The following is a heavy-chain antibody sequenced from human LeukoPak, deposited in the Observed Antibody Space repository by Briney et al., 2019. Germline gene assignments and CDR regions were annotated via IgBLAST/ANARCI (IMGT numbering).Heavy chain of an antibody. D-gene: IGHD3-3*01. CDR1: GYSFTSYW. CDR3: ARPRYYDFWSGYQDAFDI. V-gene: IGHV5-51*01. CDR2: IYPGDSDT. Sequence: GESLKISCKGSGYSFTSYWIGWVRQLPGKGLEWMGIIYPGDSDTRYSPSFQGQVTISADKSISTAYLQWSSLKASDTAMYYCARPRYYDFWSGYQDAFDIWGQGTMVTVSS. J-gene: IGHJ3*02.